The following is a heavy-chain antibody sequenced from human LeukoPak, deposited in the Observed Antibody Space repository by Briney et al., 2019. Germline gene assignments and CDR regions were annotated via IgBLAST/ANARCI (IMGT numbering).Heavy chain of an antibody. D-gene: IGHD5-24*01. V-gene: IGHV4-34*01. Sequence: SETLSLTCAVSGGSFSDYYWNWIRQPPGKGLEWIGHISRRGTTTYNPSLLSRVTISLDTSKNQFSLNVNSVTAADTAVYYCARLPQRYTSWTSYYSYSYMDVWGEGTTVTVSS. J-gene: IGHJ6*03. CDR1: GGSFSDYY. CDR2: ISRRGTT. CDR3: ARLPQRYTSWTSYYSYSYMDV.